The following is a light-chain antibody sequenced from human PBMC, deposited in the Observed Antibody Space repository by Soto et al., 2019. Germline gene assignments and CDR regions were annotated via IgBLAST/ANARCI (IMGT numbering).Light chain of an antibody. CDR1: QSCSSR. Sequence: DIRMTQSPSSLAACVGDGVTMXCRASQSCSSRLAWYQQKPGKAPKLLIFKASSLETGGPPRFSGSGSGTEFTLTISSLQPDDFATYYGQQYNSYSWTFGQGTKVDI. CDR3: QQYNSYSWT. J-gene: IGKJ1*01. CDR2: KAS. V-gene: IGKV1-5*03.